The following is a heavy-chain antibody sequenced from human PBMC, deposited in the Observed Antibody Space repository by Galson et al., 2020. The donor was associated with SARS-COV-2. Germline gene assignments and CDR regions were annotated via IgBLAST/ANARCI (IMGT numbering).Heavy chain of an antibody. CDR1: GYSVSTTNY. D-gene: IGHD3-22*01. CDR3: ARQGVNMIVLVTVPGWYFDL. V-gene: IGHV4-38-2*02. J-gene: IGHJ2*01. CDR2: VYPSGTT. Sequence: SQTLSLTCTVSGYSVSTTNYWGWVRQPPGRGLEWIGSVYPSGTTYYNPSLKSRVTISVDTSKNQFSLSLDSVTAADTALYYCARQGVNMIVLVTVPGWYFDLWGRGTLVTVSS.